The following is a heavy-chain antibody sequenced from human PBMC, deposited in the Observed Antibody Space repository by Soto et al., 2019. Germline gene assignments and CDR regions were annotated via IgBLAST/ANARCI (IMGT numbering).Heavy chain of an antibody. J-gene: IGHJ5*02. CDR2: IYYSGST. D-gene: IGHD3-3*01. CDR3: ARGSSGYDFWSGYHWYNWFDP. CDR1: GGSISSGDYY. Sequence: SETLSLTCTVSGGSISSGDYYWSWIRQPPEKGLEWIGYIYYSGSTYYNPSLKSRVTISVDTSKNQFSLKLSSVTAADTAVYYCARGSSGYDFWSGYHWYNWFDPWGQGTLVTVSS. V-gene: IGHV4-30-4*01.